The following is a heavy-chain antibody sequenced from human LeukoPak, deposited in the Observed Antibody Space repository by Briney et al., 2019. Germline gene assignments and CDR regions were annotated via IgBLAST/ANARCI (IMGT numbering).Heavy chain of an antibody. J-gene: IGHJ5*02. CDR2: IYYSGST. Sequence: PPQTLSLTCTVSGGSISSGDYYWSWIRQPPGKGLEWIGTIYYSGSTYYNPSLKSRVTISVDTSKNQFSLKLSSVTAADTAVYYCAREETRMVRGKNWFDPWGQGTLVTVSS. D-gene: IGHD3-10*01. V-gene: IGHV4-30-4*01. CDR1: GGSISSGDYY. CDR3: AREETRMVRGKNWFDP.